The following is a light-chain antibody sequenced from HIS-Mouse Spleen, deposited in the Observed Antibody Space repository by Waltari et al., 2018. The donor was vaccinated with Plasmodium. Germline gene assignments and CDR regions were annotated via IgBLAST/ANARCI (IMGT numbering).Light chain of an antibody. Sequence: SSELTQDPAVSVALGQTVRITCQGDSLRSYYASWYQQKPGQAPVLVIYGKNNRPSGIPDRFPGSSSGNTASLTITGAQAEDEADYYCNSRDSSGNQWVFGGGTKLTVL. CDR1: SLRSYY. V-gene: IGLV3-19*01. CDR2: GKN. CDR3: NSRDSSGNQWV. J-gene: IGLJ3*02.